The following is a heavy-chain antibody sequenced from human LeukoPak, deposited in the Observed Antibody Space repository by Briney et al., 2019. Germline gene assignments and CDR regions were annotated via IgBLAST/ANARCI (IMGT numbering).Heavy chain of an antibody. CDR1: GFTFDDYA. V-gene: IGHV3-9*01. CDR2: ISWNSGSI. D-gene: IGHD6-13*01. CDR3: AKDATEGYSSTSRYFDL. Sequence: GGSLRLSCAASGFTFDDYAMHWVRQAPGKGLERVSRISWNSGSIVYADSMKGRFTISRDNAKNSLFLQMNSLRVEDTALYFCAKDATEGYSSTSRYFDLWGRGTLVTVSS. J-gene: IGHJ2*01.